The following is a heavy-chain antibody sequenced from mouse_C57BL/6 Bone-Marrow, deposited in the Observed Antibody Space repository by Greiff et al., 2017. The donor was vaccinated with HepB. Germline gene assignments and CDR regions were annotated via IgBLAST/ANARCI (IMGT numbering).Heavy chain of an antibody. CDR3: EVYYGSGY. D-gene: IGHD1-1*01. V-gene: IGHV1-42*01. Sequence: EVKLVESGPELVKPGASVKISCKASGYSFTGYYMNWVKQSPEKSLEWIGEINPSTGGTTYNQKFKAKATLTVDKSSSTAYMQLKSLTSEDSAVYYCEVYYGSGYWGQGTTLTVSS. J-gene: IGHJ2*01. CDR1: GYSFTGYY. CDR2: INPSTGGT.